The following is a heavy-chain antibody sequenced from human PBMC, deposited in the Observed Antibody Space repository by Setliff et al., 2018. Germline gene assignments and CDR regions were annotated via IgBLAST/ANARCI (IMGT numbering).Heavy chain of an antibody. CDR3: VRAPVYCSGDCYPRYFDA. D-gene: IGHD2-21*01. Sequence: PSETLSLTCAVSGFSISSGYYWGWIRQPPGKGLEWIVNIHHSGKAYYNPSLKSRVTMSLDMSKNQFFLDLTSVTAADTGVYYCVRAPVYCSGDCYPRYFDAWGQGTLVAVSS. J-gene: IGHJ5*02. V-gene: IGHV4-38-2*01. CDR2: IHHSGKA. CDR1: GFSISSGYY.